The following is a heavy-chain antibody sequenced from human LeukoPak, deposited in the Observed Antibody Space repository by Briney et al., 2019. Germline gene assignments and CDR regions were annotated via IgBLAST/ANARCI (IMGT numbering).Heavy chain of an antibody. J-gene: IGHJ6*03. CDR3: ATDSYCSGGSCYKYYYYMDV. CDR2: INPNSGGT. CDR1: GYTFTGYY. D-gene: IGHD2-15*01. V-gene: IGHV1-2*06. Sequence: ASVKVSCKASGYTFTGYYMHWVRQAPGQGLEWMGRINPNSGGTNYAQKFQGRVTMTRDTSISTAYMELSRLRSEDTAVYYCATDSYCSGGSCYKYYYYMDVWGKGTTVTVSS.